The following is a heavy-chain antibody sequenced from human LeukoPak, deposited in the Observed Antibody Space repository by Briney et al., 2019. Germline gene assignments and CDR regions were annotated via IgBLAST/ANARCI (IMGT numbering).Heavy chain of an antibody. D-gene: IGHD3-16*01. CDR2: INHNGNVN. CDR3: ARGGGLDV. V-gene: IGHV3-7*03. Sequence: GGSLRLSCAVSGFTFSSYWMSWVRQAPGKGLEWVASINHNGNVNYYVDSVKGRFTISRDNAKNSLYLQMSNLRAEDTAVYFCARGGGLDVWGQGATVTVSS. CDR1: GFTFSSYW. J-gene: IGHJ6*02.